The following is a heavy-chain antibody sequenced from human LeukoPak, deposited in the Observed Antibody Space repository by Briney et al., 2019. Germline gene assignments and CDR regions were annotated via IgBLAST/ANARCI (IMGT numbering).Heavy chain of an antibody. D-gene: IGHD3-22*01. CDR3: ARQMYYYDSSGSGGPRTNDY. V-gene: IGHV4-39*01. CDR1: GGSISSSTSY. CDR2: IYYSGST. J-gene: IGHJ4*02. Sequence: PSETLSLTCTVSGGSISSSTSYWGWIRRPPGKGLEWIGSIYYSGSTYYNPSLKSRVTISVDTSKNQFSLRLSSVTAADTAVYFCARQMYYYDSSGSGGPRTNDYWGQGTLVTVSS.